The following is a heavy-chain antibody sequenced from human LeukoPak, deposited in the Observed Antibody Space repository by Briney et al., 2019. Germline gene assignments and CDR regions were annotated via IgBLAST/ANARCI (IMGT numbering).Heavy chain of an antibody. CDR3: ASLYLSRRDY. CDR2: IYYSVSN. CDR1: GGSISSYY. Sequence: SETLSLTCTVSGGSISSYYWSWIRQPPGKGLEWIGSIYYSVSNYYNPSLKSRVTISVDTSKNQFSLKLSSVTAADTAVYYCASLYLSRRDYWGQGTLVTVSS. V-gene: IGHV4-59*12. J-gene: IGHJ4*02. D-gene: IGHD6-13*01.